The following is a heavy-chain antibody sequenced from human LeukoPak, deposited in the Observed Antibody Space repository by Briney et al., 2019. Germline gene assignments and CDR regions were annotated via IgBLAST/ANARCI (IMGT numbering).Heavy chain of an antibody. D-gene: IGHD4-17*01. Sequence: SETLSLTCTVSGGSISSYYWSWMRQPPGKGLEWIGYIYYSGSTNYNPSLKSRVTISVDTSKNQFSLKLSSVTAADTAVYYCARDATYGDYPENWFDPWGQGTLVTVSS. J-gene: IGHJ5*02. CDR1: GGSISSYY. V-gene: IGHV4-59*01. CDR3: ARDATYGDYPENWFDP. CDR2: IYYSGST.